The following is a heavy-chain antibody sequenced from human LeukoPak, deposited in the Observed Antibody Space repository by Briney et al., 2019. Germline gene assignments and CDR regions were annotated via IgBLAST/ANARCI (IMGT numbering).Heavy chain of an antibody. V-gene: IGHV5-51*01. CDR2: IYPGDSNT. CDR3: ARQPLVRDCGGDCEFDY. CDR1: GYSFSNYW. D-gene: IGHD2-21*02. J-gene: IGHJ4*02. Sequence: GESLKISCKGSGYSFSNYWIGWVRQMPGKGLEWMGIIYPGDSNTRYSPSFQGQVTISADKSISTAYLRLTSLKASDTAIYYCARQPLVRDCGGDCEFDYWGQGTRVSVCS.